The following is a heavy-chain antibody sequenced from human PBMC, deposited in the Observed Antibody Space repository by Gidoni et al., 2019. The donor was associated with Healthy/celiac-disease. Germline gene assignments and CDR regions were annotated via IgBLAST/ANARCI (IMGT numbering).Heavy chain of an antibody. CDR3: ARIRGTTYYYGSGRASYYMDV. D-gene: IGHD3-10*01. J-gene: IGHJ6*03. Sequence: QVQLQQWGAGLLQPSETLSLNCAVYGGSFGGYYWSWIRQPPGKGLEWIGEINHRGSTNYNPSLKSRVTISVDTSKNQFPLKLSSVTAADTAVYYCARIRGTTYYYGSGRASYYMDVWGKGTTVTVSS. V-gene: IGHV4-34*01. CDR1: GGSFGGYY. CDR2: INHRGST.